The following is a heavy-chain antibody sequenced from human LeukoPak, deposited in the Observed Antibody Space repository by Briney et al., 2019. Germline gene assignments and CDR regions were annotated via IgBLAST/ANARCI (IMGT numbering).Heavy chain of an antibody. Sequence: SETLSLTWTVSGGSISSSSWSWVRQDPGKRLEWIGFIWYSGDTDYNPSLRSRVTISVDTSKNQFSLKLNSVTAADTAVYYCARDDHSPHYHYAMGVWGQGITVTVSS. CDR1: GGSISSSS. V-gene: IGHV4-59*01. J-gene: IGHJ6*02. D-gene: IGHD4-11*01. CDR3: ARDDHSPHYHYAMGV. CDR2: IWYSGDT.